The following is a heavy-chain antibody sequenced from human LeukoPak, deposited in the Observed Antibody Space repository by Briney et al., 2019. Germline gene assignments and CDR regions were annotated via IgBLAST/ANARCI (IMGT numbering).Heavy chain of an antibody. J-gene: IGHJ4*02. Sequence: GRSLRLSCAASGFTFSSYGMHWVRQAPGKGLEWVAAIWYDGSNKYYADSVKGRFTISRDNSKNTLYLQMNSLRAEDTAVYYCARGRGLGRFLEWLYLFDYWGQGTLVTVSS. CDR2: IWYDGSNK. D-gene: IGHD3-3*01. V-gene: IGHV3-33*01. CDR1: GFTFSSYG. CDR3: ARGRGLGRFLEWLYLFDY.